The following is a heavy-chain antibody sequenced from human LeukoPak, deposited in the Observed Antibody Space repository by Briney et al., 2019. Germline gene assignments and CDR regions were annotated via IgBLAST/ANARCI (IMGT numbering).Heavy chain of an antibody. J-gene: IGHJ5*02. CDR3: ARLSDYGILTGYGWFDP. CDR2: INPNSGGT. V-gene: IGHV1-2*02. CDR1: EYTFTGYY. D-gene: IGHD3-9*01. Sequence: GASVEVSCKASEYTFTGYYMHWVRQAPGQGLEWMGWINPNSGGTNYAQKFQGRVTMTRDTSISTAYMELSRLRSDDTAVYYCARLSDYGILTGYGWFDPWGQGTLVTVSS.